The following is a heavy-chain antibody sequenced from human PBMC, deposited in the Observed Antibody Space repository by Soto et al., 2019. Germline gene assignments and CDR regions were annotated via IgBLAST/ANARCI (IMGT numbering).Heavy chain of an antibody. CDR2: IQQEGSEK. V-gene: IGHV3-7*01. CDR1: GFTFSMYR. CDR3: ARLDSGAAYYYGLDV. D-gene: IGHD6-25*01. J-gene: IGHJ6*02. Sequence: ELQLVESGGGLVQPGGSLRLSCAASGFTFSMYRMSWVRQAPGKGLEWVANIQQEGSEKEYVEPVKGRFTISRDNAKNSLYLQMNSLRAEDTAVYYCARLDSGAAYYYGLDVWGQGTTVTVSS.